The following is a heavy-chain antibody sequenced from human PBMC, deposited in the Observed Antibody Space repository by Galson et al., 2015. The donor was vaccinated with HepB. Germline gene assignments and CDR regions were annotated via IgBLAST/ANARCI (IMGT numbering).Heavy chain of an antibody. Sequence: SLRLSCAASGFTFSSYGMHWVRQAPGKGLEWVAVISYDGSNKYYADSVKGRFTISRDNSKNTLYLQMNSLRAEDTAVYYCAKDQFGSGSYYNRDFDYWGQGTLVTVSS. D-gene: IGHD3-10*01. CDR3: AKDQFGSGSYYNRDFDY. CDR2: ISYDGSNK. V-gene: IGHV3-30*18. J-gene: IGHJ4*02. CDR1: GFTFSSYG.